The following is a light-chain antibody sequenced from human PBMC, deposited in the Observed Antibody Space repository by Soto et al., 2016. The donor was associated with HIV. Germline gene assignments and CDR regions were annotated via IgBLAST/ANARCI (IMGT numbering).Light chain of an antibody. J-gene: IGKJ2*01. Sequence: QMTQSPSSLSASVGDRVTITCRASEAMSTSLAWYAQKPGKAPKLLLYAASRLATGAPSRFSGSGSGTDFTLTISSLQPEDSATYYCQQYYTTPYTFGQGTKLEIK. CDR3: QQYYTTPYT. CDR1: EAMSTS. V-gene: IGKV1-NL1*01. CDR2: AAS.